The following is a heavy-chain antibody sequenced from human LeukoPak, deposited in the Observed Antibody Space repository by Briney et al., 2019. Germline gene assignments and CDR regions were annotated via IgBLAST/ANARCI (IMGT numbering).Heavy chain of an antibody. V-gene: IGHV3-66*02. CDR2: IYSGGST. CDR1: GFTFSSYE. CDR3: GGGVTWLDY. Sequence: GGSLRLSCAASGFTFSSYEMNWVRQAPGKGLEWVSVIYSGGSTYYADSVKGRFTISRDNSKNTLFLQMNTLRVEDTAVYYCGGGVTWLDYWGQGTLVIVSS. J-gene: IGHJ4*02. D-gene: IGHD3-16*01.